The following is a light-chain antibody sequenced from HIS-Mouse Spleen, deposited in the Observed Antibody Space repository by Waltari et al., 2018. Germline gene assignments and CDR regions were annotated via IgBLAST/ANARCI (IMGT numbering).Light chain of an antibody. J-gene: IGLJ3*02. CDR3: SSYTSSSTRV. CDR1: SSDVGGYNY. V-gene: IGLV2-14*01. Sequence: QSALTQPASVSGSPGQSITISCTGTSSDVGGYNYVSWYQQHPGNAPKLRIYEVSNRPSGGSNRFSGSKSGNTASLTIAGLQAEDEADYYCSSYTSSSTRVFGGGTKLTVL. CDR2: EVS.